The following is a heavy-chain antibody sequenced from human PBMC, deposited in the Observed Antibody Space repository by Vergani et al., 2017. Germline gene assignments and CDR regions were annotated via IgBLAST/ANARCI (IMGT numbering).Heavy chain of an antibody. CDR3: ANYWGTSAGVGCFDP. CDR1: GFTSAGYA. J-gene: IGHJ5*02. V-gene: IGHV3-9*02. CDR2: TSWNRNSI. D-gene: IGHD3-16*01. Sequence: EVQLEESGGGLVLPGRSLRLSCVASGFTSAGYAMHGVRQAPWKGMEGVSGTSWNRNSIGDADSVKGRFTISRDNANNSLYLQMNSLSAEDTALYYFANYWGTSAGVGCFDPWCQGTLVTVSS.